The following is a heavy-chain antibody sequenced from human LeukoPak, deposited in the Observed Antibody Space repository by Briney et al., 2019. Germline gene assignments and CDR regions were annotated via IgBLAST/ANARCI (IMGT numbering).Heavy chain of an antibody. Sequence: GGSLRLSCAVSGIPVSSNYMSWVRQAPGKGLEWVSVIYSGGSTYYADSVKGRFAISRDNSKNTVYLQMNSLRAEDTAVYYCARDLSQSRYCSGGSCYYYWGQGTLVTVSS. CDR2: IYSGGST. J-gene: IGHJ4*02. CDR3: ARDLSQSRYCSGGSCYYY. V-gene: IGHV3-53*01. D-gene: IGHD2-15*01. CDR1: GIPVSSNY.